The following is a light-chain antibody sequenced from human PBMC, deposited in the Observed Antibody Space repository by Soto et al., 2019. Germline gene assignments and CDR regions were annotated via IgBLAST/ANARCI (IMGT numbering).Light chain of an antibody. Sequence: QSVLTQPPSVSGAPGQRVTISCTGSSSNIGAGYDVHWYQQLPGTAPKLLIYGNSNRPSGVPDRFSGSKSGTSASLAITGLRAEDEADYCSRPYDSSLTGWVFGGRTELTVL. V-gene: IGLV1-40*01. CDR1: SSNIGAGYD. CDR2: GNS. J-gene: IGLJ3*02. CDR3: RPYDSSLTGWV.